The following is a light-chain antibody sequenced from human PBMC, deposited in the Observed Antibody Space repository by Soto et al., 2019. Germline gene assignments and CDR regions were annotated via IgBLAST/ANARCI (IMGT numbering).Light chain of an antibody. CDR1: SSDVGGYNY. V-gene: IGLV2-11*01. J-gene: IGLJ1*01. Sequence: QSALTQPRSVSGSPGQSVTMSCTGASSDVGGYNYVSWYQQHPGKAPKLMIYDVSQRPSGVPDRFSGSKSGNTASLTISGLQAEDEADYYCCSYAGSYTYVFGTGTRSPS. CDR2: DVS. CDR3: CSYAGSYTYV.